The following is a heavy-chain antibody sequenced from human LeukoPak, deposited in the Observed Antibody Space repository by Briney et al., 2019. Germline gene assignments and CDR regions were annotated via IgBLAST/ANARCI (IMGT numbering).Heavy chain of an antibody. CDR1: GFTFSSYG. Sequence: PGRSLRLSCAASGFTFSSYGMHWVRQAPGKGLEWVAVISYDGSNKYYADSVKGRFTISRDNSKYTLYLQMNSLRAEDTAVYYCAKGGRYFDWLLPPFDYWGQGTLVTVSS. CDR3: AKGGRYFDWLLPPFDY. V-gene: IGHV3-30*18. J-gene: IGHJ4*02. CDR2: ISYDGSNK. D-gene: IGHD3-9*01.